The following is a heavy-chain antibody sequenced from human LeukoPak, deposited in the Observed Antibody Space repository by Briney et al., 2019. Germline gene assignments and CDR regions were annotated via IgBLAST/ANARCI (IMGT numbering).Heavy chain of an antibody. Sequence: PGGSLRLSCAASEFTFSSYTMNWVRQAPGKGLEWVGRIKSKTDGGTTDYAAPVKGRFTISRDDSKNTLYLQMNSLKTEDTAVYYCTTDRGYSYGYGYFDYWGQGTLVTVSS. V-gene: IGHV3-15*01. D-gene: IGHD5-18*01. CDR1: EFTFSSYT. CDR3: TTDRGYSYGYGYFDY. CDR2: IKSKTDGGTT. J-gene: IGHJ4*02.